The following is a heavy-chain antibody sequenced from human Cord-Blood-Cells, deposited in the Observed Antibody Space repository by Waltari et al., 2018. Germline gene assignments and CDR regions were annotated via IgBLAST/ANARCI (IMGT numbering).Heavy chain of an antibody. CDR1: GYTFTGYY. Sequence: QVQLVQSGAEVKKPGASVKVSCKASGYTFTGYYMHWVRQAPGQGIEWMRCINQNSGGTNYARRFQGRGTMTRDTSISTAYMELSRLRSDDTAVYYCARGRESSSWFDYWGQGTLVTVSS. CDR2: INQNSGGT. V-gene: IGHV1-2*02. J-gene: IGHJ5*01. CDR3: ARGRESSSWFDY. D-gene: IGHD6-13*01.